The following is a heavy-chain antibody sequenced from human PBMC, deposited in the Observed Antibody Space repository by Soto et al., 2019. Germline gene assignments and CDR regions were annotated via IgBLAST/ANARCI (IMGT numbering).Heavy chain of an antibody. CDR3: AKGSAVAGPIFDY. Sequence: EVQLVESGGGLVQPGRSLRLSCAASGFTFDDYAMHWVRQAPGKGLEWVSGISWNSGSIGYADSVKGRFTISRDNAKNSLYLQMNSLRAEDTAWYYCAKGSAVAGPIFDYWGQGTLVTVSS. J-gene: IGHJ4*02. D-gene: IGHD6-19*01. CDR1: GFTFDDYA. CDR2: ISWNSGSI. V-gene: IGHV3-9*01.